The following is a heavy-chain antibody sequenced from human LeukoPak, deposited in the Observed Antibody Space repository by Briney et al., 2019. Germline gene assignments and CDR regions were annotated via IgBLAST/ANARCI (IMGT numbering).Heavy chain of an antibody. CDR2: ISSSGSTI. J-gene: IGHJ3*02. V-gene: IGHV3-48*04. D-gene: IGHD3-16*01. Sequence: GGSLRLSCAASGFTFSSYSMNRVRQAPGKGLEWVSYISSSGSTIYYADSVKGRFTISRGNAKNSLYLQMNSLRAEDTAVYYCARIYDYAAPDDAFDIWGQGTMVTVSS. CDR1: GFTFSSYS. CDR3: ARIYDYAAPDDAFDI.